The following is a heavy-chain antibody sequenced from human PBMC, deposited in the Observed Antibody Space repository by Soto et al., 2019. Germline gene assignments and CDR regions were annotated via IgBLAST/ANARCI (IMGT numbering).Heavy chain of an antibody. CDR1: GFTFNTYA. V-gene: IGHV3-23*01. J-gene: IGHJ6*03. D-gene: IGHD1-20*01. CDR2: ISGSGDYT. Sequence: ESGGGLVQPGGSPRLSCAASGFTFNTYAMSWVRQAPGKGLEWVSAISGSGDYTYYADSVRGRFTISRDNSKNTLYLQMSGLRAEDTAVYYCTKDWYNYYYMDVWGKGTTVTVSS. CDR3: TKDWYNYYYMDV.